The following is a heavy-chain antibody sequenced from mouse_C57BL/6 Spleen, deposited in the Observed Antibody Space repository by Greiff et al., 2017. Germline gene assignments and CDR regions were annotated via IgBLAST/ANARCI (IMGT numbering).Heavy chain of an antibody. Sequence: QVQLQQPGAELVKPGASVKLSCKASGYTFTSYWMHWVKQRPGQGLEWIGMIHPNSGSTNYNEKFKSKATLTVDKSSSSAYMQLSSLTSEDSAVYYCARDYDTWFAYWGQGTLVTVSA. CDR2: IHPNSGST. D-gene: IGHD2-4*01. J-gene: IGHJ3*01. CDR1: GYTFTSYW. CDR3: ARDYDTWFAY. V-gene: IGHV1-64*01.